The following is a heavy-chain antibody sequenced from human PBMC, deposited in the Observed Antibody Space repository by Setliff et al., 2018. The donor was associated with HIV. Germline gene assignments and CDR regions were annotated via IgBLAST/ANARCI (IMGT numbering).Heavy chain of an antibody. J-gene: IGHJ4*02. Sequence: WASVKVSCKASGYIFTNFYMHWVRQAPGQGLEWMGIINPSDDSRTYAQKFQGRVTMTRDTSTSTVYMELSSLRSEDTAVYYCARGDRELHYFDWPRAGVDFWGQGTLVTVS. CDR2: INPSDDSR. D-gene: IGHD3-9*01. CDR1: GYIFTNFY. V-gene: IGHV1-46*01. CDR3: ARGDRELHYFDWPRAGVDF.